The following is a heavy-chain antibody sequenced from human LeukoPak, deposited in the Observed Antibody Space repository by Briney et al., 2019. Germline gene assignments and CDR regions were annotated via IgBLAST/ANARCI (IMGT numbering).Heavy chain of an antibody. CDR3: ARVVHGSGSYYNRATDPPNNWFDP. V-gene: IGHV1-69*06. J-gene: IGHJ5*02. CDR2: IIPIFGTA. Sequence: GASVKVSCKASGGTFSSYAISWVRQAPGQGLEWMGGIIPIFGTANYAQKFQGRVTITADKSTSTAYMELSSLRSEDTAVYYCARVVHGSGSYYNRATDPPNNWFDPWGQGTLVTVSS. D-gene: IGHD3-10*01. CDR1: GGTFSSYA.